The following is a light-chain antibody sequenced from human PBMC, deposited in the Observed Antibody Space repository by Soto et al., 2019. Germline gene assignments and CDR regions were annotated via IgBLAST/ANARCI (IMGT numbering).Light chain of an antibody. CDR1: QSISSS. J-gene: IGKJ4*01. CDR3: QQYNNWPPLT. CDR2: GAS. V-gene: IGKV3-15*01. Sequence: EIEMTQSPATLSVSPGERATLSCRASQSISSSLAWYQQKPGQAPRLLIYGASTRATGVPARFSGSGSGTEFTLTINSLQSEDFAVYYCQQYNNWPPLTFGGGTKVEIK.